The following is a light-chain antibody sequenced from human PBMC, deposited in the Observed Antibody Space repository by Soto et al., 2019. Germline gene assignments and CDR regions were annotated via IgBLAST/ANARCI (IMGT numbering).Light chain of an antibody. CDR2: GAS. Sequence: EIVLTQSPGTLSLSPGERATLSCRASQSVRTKLAWYQQKPGQAPRLLIYGASSRATGIPARFSGSGSGTELTLTISSLQSEDSAVYYCEQYNDWPSLTFGGGTKVDI. CDR1: QSVRTK. V-gene: IGKV3D-15*01. J-gene: IGKJ4*01. CDR3: EQYNDWPSLT.